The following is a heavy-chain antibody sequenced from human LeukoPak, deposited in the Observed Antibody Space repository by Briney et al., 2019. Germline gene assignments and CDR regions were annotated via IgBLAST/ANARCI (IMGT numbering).Heavy chain of an antibody. D-gene: IGHD5-24*01. J-gene: IGHJ4*01. CDR2: ISSSSSYI. CDR3: ASSRDFFFDY. CDR1: GFTFSSYS. V-gene: IGHV3-21*01. Sequence: GGSLRLSCAASGFTFSSYSMNWVRQAPGKGLEWVSSISSSSSYIYYADSVKGRFTISRDNAKNSLYLQMNSLRAEDTAVYYCASSRDFFFDYWGQGALVTVSS.